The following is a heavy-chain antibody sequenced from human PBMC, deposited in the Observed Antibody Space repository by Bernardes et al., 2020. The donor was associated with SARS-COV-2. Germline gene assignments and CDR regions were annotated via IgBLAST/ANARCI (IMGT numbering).Heavy chain of an antibody. V-gene: IGHV1-18*01. CDR3: ARGGEGFTMIVVVIQPMDV. CDR1: GYTFTSYG. Sequence: ASVKVSCKASGYTFTSYGISWVRQAPGQGLEWMGWISAYNGNTNYAQKLQGRVTMTTDTSTSTAYMELRSLRSDDTAVYYCARGGEGFTMIVVVIQPMDVRGQGTTVTVAS. CDR2: ISAYNGNT. J-gene: IGHJ6*02. D-gene: IGHD3-22*01.